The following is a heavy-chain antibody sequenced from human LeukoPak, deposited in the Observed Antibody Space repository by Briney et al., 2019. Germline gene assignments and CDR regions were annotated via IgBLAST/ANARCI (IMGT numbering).Heavy chain of an antibody. J-gene: IGHJ4*02. V-gene: IGHV3-21*01. CDR1: GFIFSSYN. Sequence: PGGSLRLSCVASGFIFSSYNINWVRQAPGKGLEWVSSISSSSTYIYYADSVKGRFTISRDNAKNSLYLQMNSLRAEDTAVYYCARSKPGSYLIDYWGQGTLVTVSS. CDR3: ARSKPGSYLIDY. CDR2: ISSSSTYI. D-gene: IGHD1-26*01.